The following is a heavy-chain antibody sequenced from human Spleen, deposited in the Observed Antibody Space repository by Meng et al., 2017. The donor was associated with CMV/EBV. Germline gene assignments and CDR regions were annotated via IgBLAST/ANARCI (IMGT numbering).Heavy chain of an antibody. D-gene: IGHD3-3*01. Sequence: GESLKISCAASGFTFDDYTMHWDRQTPGKGLEWGSIISWDGSGTYYADSVKGRFTISRDNSKNMLHLQISSLRAEDTALYYCARTKNDFWSGYFDSWGQGTLVTVSS. CDR3: ARTKNDFWSGYFDS. CDR2: ISWDGSGT. J-gene: IGHJ4*02. V-gene: IGHV3-43*01. CDR1: GFTFDDYT.